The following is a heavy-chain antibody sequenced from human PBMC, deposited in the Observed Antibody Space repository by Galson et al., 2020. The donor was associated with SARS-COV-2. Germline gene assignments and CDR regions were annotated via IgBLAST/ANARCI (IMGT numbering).Heavy chain of an antibody. Sequence: SETLSLTCAVYGGSFSGYYWTWIRQPPGKGLEWIGEINHSGSSNYNPSLKSRVTISVDTSKNQFSLNLNSVTAADTTVYYCARDMRSSGGGSYFFDYWGQGALVTVSS. CDR3: ARDMRSSGGGSYFFDY. D-gene: IGHD6-19*01. CDR1: GGSFSGYY. V-gene: IGHV4-34*09. J-gene: IGHJ4*02. CDR2: INHSGSS.